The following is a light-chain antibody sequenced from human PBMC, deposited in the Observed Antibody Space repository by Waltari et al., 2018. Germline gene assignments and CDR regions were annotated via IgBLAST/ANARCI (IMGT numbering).Light chain of an antibody. CDR1: QSVTGIS. Sequence: ALQSVTGISLTWYQQKLGQAPRLLIYGTSSRATGIPDRFSGSGSGTDFTLTISRLEPEDFAVYYCQQYDGEVVTFGGGTKVEI. J-gene: IGKJ4*01. CDR3: QQYDGEVVT. V-gene: IGKV3-20*01. CDR2: GTS.